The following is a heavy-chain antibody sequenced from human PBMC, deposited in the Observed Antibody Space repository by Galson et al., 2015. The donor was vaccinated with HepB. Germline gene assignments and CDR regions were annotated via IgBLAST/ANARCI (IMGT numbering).Heavy chain of an antibody. D-gene: IGHD1-26*01. CDR2: IRTKSYRGTT. Sequence: SLRLSCAASGFNFVDFMMMWFRQAPGKGLEWVGLIRTKSYRGTTEHAASVMDRFSISRDDSKSIAYLQMNSLRTEDTGVYFCARERDIYYGYSFPSYWGQGSQVIVSS. CDR1: GFNFVDFM. V-gene: IGHV3-49*03. CDR3: ARERDIYYGYSFPSY. J-gene: IGHJ4*02.